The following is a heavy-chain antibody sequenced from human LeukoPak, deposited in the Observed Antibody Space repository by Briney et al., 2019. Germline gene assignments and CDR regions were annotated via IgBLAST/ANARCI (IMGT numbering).Heavy chain of an antibody. CDR2: ISSSGSTI. CDR3: AKPDSIVGADFDY. CDR1: GFTFSDYY. V-gene: IGHV3-11*04. D-gene: IGHD1-26*01. J-gene: IGHJ4*02. Sequence: GGSLRLSCAASGFTFSDYYMSWIRQAPGKGLEWVSYISSSGSTIYYADSVKGRFTISRDNAKNTLYLQMNSLRAEDTAVYYCAKPDSIVGADFDYWGQGTLVTVSS.